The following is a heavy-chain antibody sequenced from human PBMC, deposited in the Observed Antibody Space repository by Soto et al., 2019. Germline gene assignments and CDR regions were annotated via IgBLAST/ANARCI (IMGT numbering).Heavy chain of an antibody. V-gene: IGHV1-2*04. CDR2: INPNSGGT. J-gene: IGHJ6*04. CDR3: ARGASKDCSNGVCSFFYTHDTDV. CDR1: GYSFTDYH. Sequence: ASVKVSCKASGYSFTDYHIHWVRQAPGQGLEWLGRINPNSGGTSTAQKFQGWVTMTTDTSISTASMELTRLTSDDTAIYYCARGASKDCSNGVCSFFYTHDTDVWGKGTSIPVSS. D-gene: IGHD2-8*01.